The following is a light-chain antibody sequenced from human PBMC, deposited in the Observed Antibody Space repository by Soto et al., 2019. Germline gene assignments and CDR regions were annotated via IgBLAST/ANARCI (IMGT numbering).Light chain of an antibody. CDR3: SSYTSSSTLPYV. CDR1: SSDVGGYNY. V-gene: IGLV2-14*01. Sequence: QSALTQPASVSGSPGQSITISCTGTSSDVGGYNYISWYQQHPGKAPKLMIYEVSNRPSGVSNRFSGSKSGNTASLTISGLQAEDEADYYCSSYTSSSTLPYVFGNGTKVTVL. J-gene: IGLJ1*01. CDR2: EVS.